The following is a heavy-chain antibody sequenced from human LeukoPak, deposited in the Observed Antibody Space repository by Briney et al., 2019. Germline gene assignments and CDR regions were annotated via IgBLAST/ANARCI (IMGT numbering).Heavy chain of an antibody. V-gene: IGHV3-7*01. Sequence: GGALRLSCAVSGLTFSSSWMDWVRQAPGKGREWVASINPDGIKRYSADSVKGPFTISRDNARNSLYLQMDSLRVEDTAFYYCARDLAFSRLDYWGQGVLVTVSS. CDR2: INPDGIKR. J-gene: IGHJ4*02. D-gene: IGHD2/OR15-2a*01. CDR1: GLTFSSSW. CDR3: ARDLAFSRLDY.